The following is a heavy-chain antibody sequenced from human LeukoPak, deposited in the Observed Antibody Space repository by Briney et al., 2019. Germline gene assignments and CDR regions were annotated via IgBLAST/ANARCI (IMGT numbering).Heavy chain of an antibody. J-gene: IGHJ6*03. Sequence: GGSLRLSCAASGYTFSSYGMHWVRQAPGKGLEWAAFIRYDGRKKYYADSVKGRFTISRDNSKNTLYLQMDSLRAEDTAVYYCAKAVQTIFGVGNYYMDVWGKGTTVTVSS. V-gene: IGHV3-30*02. CDR1: GYTFSSYG. CDR2: IRYDGRKK. CDR3: AKAVQTIFGVGNYYMDV. D-gene: IGHD3-3*01.